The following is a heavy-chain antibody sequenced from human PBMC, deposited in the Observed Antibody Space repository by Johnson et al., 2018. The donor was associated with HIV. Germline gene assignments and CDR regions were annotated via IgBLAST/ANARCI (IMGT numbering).Heavy chain of an antibody. CDR3: ARSVDYGDSLCAFDI. CDR2: IGGSGGST. CDR1: GFTFSSYA. D-gene: IGHD4-17*01. Sequence: EVQLVESGGGVVQPGRSLRLSCAASGFTFSSYAMHWVRQAPGKGLEWVSGIGGSGGSTHYADSVKGRFTISRDNSKNTLYLQMNSLRAEDTAVYYCARSVDYGDSLCAFDIWGQGTMVTVSS. J-gene: IGHJ3*02. V-gene: IGHV3-23*04.